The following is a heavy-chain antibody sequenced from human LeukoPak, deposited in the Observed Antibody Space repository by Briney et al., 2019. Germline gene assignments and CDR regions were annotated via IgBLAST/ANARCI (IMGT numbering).Heavy chain of an antibody. Sequence: SETLSLTCTVSGGSISSYYWSWIRQPPGKVLEWIGYIYDSGSTNYNPSLKSRVTISVDTSKNQFSLKLSSVTAADTAVYYRARVGGTNYYYYGMDVWGQGTTVTVSS. D-gene: IGHD2-2*01. CDR3: ARVGGTNYYYYGMDV. V-gene: IGHV4-59*01. CDR1: GGSISSYY. CDR2: IYDSGST. J-gene: IGHJ6*02.